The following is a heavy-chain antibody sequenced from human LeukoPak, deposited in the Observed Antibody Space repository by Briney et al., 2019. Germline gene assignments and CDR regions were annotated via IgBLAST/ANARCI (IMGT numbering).Heavy chain of an antibody. V-gene: IGHV3-74*01. J-gene: IGHJ1*01. CDR3: AAHSRAYFQH. CDR2: IDHDGSGT. Sequence: GGSLRLSCAASGFTFIDFWMHWVRQVPGKGLVWVSRIDHDGSGTSYADSVKGRFTISRDNSKNTLYLQMNSLRAEDTAVYYCAAHSRAYFQHWGQGTLVTVSS. CDR1: GFTFIDFW.